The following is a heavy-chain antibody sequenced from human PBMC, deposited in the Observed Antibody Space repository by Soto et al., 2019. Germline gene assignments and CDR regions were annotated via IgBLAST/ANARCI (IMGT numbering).Heavy chain of an antibody. D-gene: IGHD5-18*01. CDR1: GFTFSSYG. CDR2: ISWNSGSI. V-gene: IGHV3-9*01. J-gene: IGHJ4*02. CDR3: VRSKGGYSYGTPFDY. Sequence: GGSLRLSCAASGFTFSSYGMHWVRQAPGKGLEWVSGISWNSGSIDYADSVKGRFTTSRDNAENSLYLQMNSLRPEDTALYYCVRSKGGYSYGTPFDYWGQGTLVTVSS.